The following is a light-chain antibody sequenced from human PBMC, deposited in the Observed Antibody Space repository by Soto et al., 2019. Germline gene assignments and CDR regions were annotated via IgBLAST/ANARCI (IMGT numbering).Light chain of an antibody. V-gene: IGLV2-11*01. CDR1: SSDVGGSNF. CDR2: EVN. CDR3: CSHAGGIRWV. Sequence: QSALTQPRSVSGSPGQSVTISCTGTSSDVGGSNFVSWYQHHPGKAPKLIICEVNKRPSGVPDRFSGSKSGNAASLTISGLQTEDEADYYCCSHAGGIRWVFGGGTKVTVL. J-gene: IGLJ3*02.